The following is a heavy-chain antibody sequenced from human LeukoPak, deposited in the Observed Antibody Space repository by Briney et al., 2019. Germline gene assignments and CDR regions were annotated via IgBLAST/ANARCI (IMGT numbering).Heavy chain of an antibody. V-gene: IGHV4-34*01. D-gene: IGHD3-3*01. CDR2: INHSRST. Sequence: SETLSLTCAVYGGSFSGYYWSWIRQPPGKGLEWIGEINHSRSTNYNPSLKSRVTISVDTPKNQFSLKLSSVTAADTAVYYCARAAYYDFWSGYPHYGMDVWGQGTTVTVSS. CDR1: GGSFSGYY. J-gene: IGHJ6*02. CDR3: ARAAYYDFWSGYPHYGMDV.